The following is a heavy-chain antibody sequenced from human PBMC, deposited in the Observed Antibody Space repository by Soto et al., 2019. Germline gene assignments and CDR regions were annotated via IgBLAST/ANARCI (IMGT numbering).Heavy chain of an antibody. V-gene: IGHV3-23*01. Sequence: GGSLRLSCAASGVTFSTCAMTWVRQAPGKGLEWVSFISVGGGATKYGDFVEGRFTISRDNSKNTLFLEMNSLRAEDTAIYYCAKIFDPGAYWGSTDYNFGMDVWGQGTTVTVSS. CDR3: AKIFDPGAYWGSTDYNFGMDV. J-gene: IGHJ6*02. CDR1: GVTFSTCA. CDR2: ISVGGGAT. D-gene: IGHD2-21*01.